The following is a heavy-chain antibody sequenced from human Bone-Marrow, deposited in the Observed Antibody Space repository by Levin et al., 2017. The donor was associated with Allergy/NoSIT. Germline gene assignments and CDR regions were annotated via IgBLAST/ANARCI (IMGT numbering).Heavy chain of an antibody. V-gene: IGHV1-58*01. CDR2: IVVGSGNT. D-gene: IGHD1-14*01. CDR1: GFTFTSSA. J-gene: IGHJ4*02. Sequence: VASVKVSCKASGFTFTSSAVQWVRQARGQRLEWIGWIVVGSGNTNYAQKFQERVTITRDMSTSTAYMELSSLRSEDTAVYYCAADRSRSPYNEYWGQGTLVTVSS. CDR3: AADRSRSPYNEY.